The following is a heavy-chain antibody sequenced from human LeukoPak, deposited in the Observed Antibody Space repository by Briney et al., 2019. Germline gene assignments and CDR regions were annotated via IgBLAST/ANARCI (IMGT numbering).Heavy chain of an antibody. J-gene: IGHJ5*02. V-gene: IGHV1-18*01. CDR3: AREAGGGYYANWFDP. CDR2: ISAYNGNT. D-gene: IGHD3-22*01. CDR1: GYTFTSYG. Sequence: ASVKVSCRASGYTFTSYGISWVRQAPRQGLEWMGWISAYNGNTNYAQKLKGRVTMTTDTSTTTASIELTSLRPDATALFSFAREAGGGYYANWFDPWGQGTLVTVSS.